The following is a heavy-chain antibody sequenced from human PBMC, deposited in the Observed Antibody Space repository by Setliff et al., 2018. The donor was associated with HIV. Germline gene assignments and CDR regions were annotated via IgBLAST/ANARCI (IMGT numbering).Heavy chain of an antibody. CDR2: IYPGDSDT. Sequence: PGESLEISCKGSAYTFTRYWIGWVRQMPGKGLEWMGIIYPGDSDTRYSPSFHGQVTISADKSISTAYLRWSSLKASDTAMYYCATSDFGGNSGHFQHWGQGTLVTVSS. D-gene: IGHD2-21*02. V-gene: IGHV5-51*01. CDR1: AYTFTRYW. J-gene: IGHJ1*01. CDR3: ATSDFGGNSGHFQH.